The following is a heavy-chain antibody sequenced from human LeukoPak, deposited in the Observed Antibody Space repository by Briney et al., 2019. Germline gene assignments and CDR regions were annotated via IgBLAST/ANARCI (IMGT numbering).Heavy chain of an antibody. D-gene: IGHD3-9*01. CDR3: AKPGPYYDILTGYSFDY. J-gene: IGHJ4*02. V-gene: IGHV3-23*01. CDR2: ISGSGGST. Sequence: PGGSLRLSCAASGFTFSRYSMNWVRQAPGKGLEWVSAISGSGGSTYYADSVKGRFTISRDNSKNMLYLQMNSLRAEDTAVYYCAKPGPYYDILTGYSFDYWGQGTLVTVSS. CDR1: GFTFSRYS.